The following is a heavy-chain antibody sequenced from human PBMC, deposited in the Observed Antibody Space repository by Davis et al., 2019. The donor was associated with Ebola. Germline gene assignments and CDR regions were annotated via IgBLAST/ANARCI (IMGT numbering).Heavy chain of an antibody. CDR2: ISYDGSNK. Sequence: PGGSLRLSCAASGFTFSSYAMHWVRQAPGKGLEWVAVISYDGSNKYYADSVKGRFTISRDNSKNTLYLQMNSLRAEDTAVYYCARDQTFGLRTPYWGQGTLVTVSS. CDR3: ARDQTFGLRTPY. V-gene: IGHV3-30-3*01. J-gene: IGHJ4*02. D-gene: IGHD3-10*01. CDR1: GFTFSSYA.